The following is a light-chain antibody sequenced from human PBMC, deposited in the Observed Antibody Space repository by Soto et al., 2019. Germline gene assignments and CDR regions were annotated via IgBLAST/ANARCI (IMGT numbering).Light chain of an antibody. Sequence: DLQMAQSPSSLSASVGDRITITCRASQSISNYLNWYQQKPGKAPDLLIYAASSLQSGVPSRFSGRGSGTDFTLTISSLQPEDFATYYCQQSYSTPLTFGGGTKVEIK. V-gene: IGKV1-39*01. CDR2: AAS. J-gene: IGKJ4*01. CDR3: QQSYSTPLT. CDR1: QSISNY.